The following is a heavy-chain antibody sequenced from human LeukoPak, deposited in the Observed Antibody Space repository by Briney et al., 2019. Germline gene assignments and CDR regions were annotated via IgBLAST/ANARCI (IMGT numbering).Heavy chain of an antibody. CDR1: GASTSSRY. Sequence: PSETLSLTCSAPGASTSSRYWSWIRQSPGRTLEWTGHIYNGRNTKYNPSLTSRVTISVDTSKNQFSLSLTSVTAADTAIYYCAQTTGWPGFDFWGPGALVTVSS. V-gene: IGHV4-59*08. CDR3: AQTTGWPGFDF. CDR2: IYNGRNT. D-gene: IGHD6-19*01. J-gene: IGHJ4*02.